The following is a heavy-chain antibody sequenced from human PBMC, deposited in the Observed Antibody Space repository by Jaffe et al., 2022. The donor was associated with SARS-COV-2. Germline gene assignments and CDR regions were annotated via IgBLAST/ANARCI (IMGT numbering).Heavy chain of an antibody. J-gene: IGHJ4*02. CDR2: ISYDGSNK. CDR1: GFTFSSYG. Sequence: QVQLVESGGGVVQPGRSLRLSCAASGFTFSSYGMHWVRQAPGKGLEWVAVISYDGSNKYYADSVKGRFTISRDNSKNTLYLQMNSLRAEDTAVYYCAKELGYYDSSGYYYVSTGVFDYWGQGTLVTVSS. D-gene: IGHD3-22*01. V-gene: IGHV3-30*18. CDR3: AKELGYYDSSGYYYVSTGVFDY.